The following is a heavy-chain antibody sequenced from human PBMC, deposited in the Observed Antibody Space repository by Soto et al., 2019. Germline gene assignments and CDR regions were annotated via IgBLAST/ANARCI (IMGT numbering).Heavy chain of an antibody. J-gene: IGHJ6*03. V-gene: IGHV3-11*01. CDR3: ANLAKNYYHYMDG. CDR1: GFSFSDYY. CDR2: ISTSGSST. Sequence: QVQLVESGGGLVKPGGSLRLSCAASGFSFSDYYMSWIRQAPGRGLEWVSLISTSGSSTDYADSVKGRFTISRDNAKNSLSLQMNSLRAEDMAVYYCANLAKNYYHYMDGWGKGTTVTVSS. D-gene: IGHD1-26*01.